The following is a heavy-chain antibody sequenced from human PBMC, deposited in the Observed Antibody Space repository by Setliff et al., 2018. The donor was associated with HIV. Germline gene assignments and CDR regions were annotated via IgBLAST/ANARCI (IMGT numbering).Heavy chain of an antibody. CDR2: ISDDGSAK. CDR3: AKRRYYDSSGYPLGDNWFDP. Sequence: GGSLRLSCAASGFNFNNHAMHWVRQAPGKGPECVAVISDDGSAKYYGDSVKGRFTISRDNSKDTLYLDLNSLRSEDTAVYYCAKRRYYDSSGYPLGDNWFDPWGQGTLVTVSS. D-gene: IGHD3-22*01. V-gene: IGHV3-30*04. J-gene: IGHJ5*02. CDR1: GFNFNNHA.